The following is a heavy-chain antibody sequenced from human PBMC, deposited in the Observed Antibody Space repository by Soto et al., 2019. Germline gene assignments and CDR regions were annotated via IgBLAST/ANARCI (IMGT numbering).Heavy chain of an antibody. D-gene: IGHD6-6*01. Sequence: GGSLRLSCAASGFTFSSYAMHWVRQAPGKGLEYVSAISSDGGSTYYANSVKGRFTISRDNSKNSLYLQMNSLRTEDIAVYYCAKDRAPGSSSHYYFDYWGQGTLVTVSS. V-gene: IGHV3-64*01. J-gene: IGHJ4*02. CDR2: ISSDGGST. CDR3: AKDRAPGSSSHYYFDY. CDR1: GFTFSSYA.